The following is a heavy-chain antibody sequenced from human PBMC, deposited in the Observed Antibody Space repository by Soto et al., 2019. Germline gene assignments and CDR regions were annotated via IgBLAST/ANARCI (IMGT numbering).Heavy chain of an antibody. CDR1: GYTFTSYA. CDR2: INAGNGNT. V-gene: IGHV1-3*01. D-gene: IGHD6-13*01. J-gene: IGHJ3*02. CDR3: EWVGAGGHHDPFDI. Sequence: ASVKVSCKASGYTFTSYAMHWVRQAPGERLEWMGWINAGNGNTKYSQKFQGRVTITRDTSASTAYMELSSLRSEDTAVYYCEWVGAGGHHDPFDIWGRGSMVTVS.